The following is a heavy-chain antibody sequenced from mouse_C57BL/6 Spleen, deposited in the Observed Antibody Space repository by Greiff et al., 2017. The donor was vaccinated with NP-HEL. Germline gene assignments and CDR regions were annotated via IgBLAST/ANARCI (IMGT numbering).Heavy chain of an antibody. CDR1: GFTFSSYA. CDR2: ISDGGSYT. D-gene: IGHD1-1*01. V-gene: IGHV5-4*01. J-gene: IGHJ2*01. Sequence: EVQGVESGGGLVKPGGSLKLSCAASGFTFSSYAMSWVRQTPEKRLEWVATISDGGSYTYYPDNVKGRFTISRDNAKNNLYLQMSHLKSEDTAMYYCARGDYGSSSDFDYWGKGTTLTVSS. CDR3: ARGDYGSSSDFDY.